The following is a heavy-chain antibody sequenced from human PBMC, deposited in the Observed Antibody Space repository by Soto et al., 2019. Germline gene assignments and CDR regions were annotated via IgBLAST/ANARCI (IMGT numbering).Heavy chain of an antibody. CDR2: ISSSSSYI. J-gene: IGHJ4*02. D-gene: IGHD3-9*01. Sequence: GGSLRLSCAASRFTFSSYSMNWVRQAPGKGLEWVSSISSSSSYIYYADSVKGRFTISRDNAKNSLYLQMNSLRAEDTAVYYCARDRRRDDYDILTGYRTFDYWGQGTLVTVSS. CDR1: RFTFSSYS. CDR3: ARDRRRDDYDILTGYRTFDY. V-gene: IGHV3-21*01.